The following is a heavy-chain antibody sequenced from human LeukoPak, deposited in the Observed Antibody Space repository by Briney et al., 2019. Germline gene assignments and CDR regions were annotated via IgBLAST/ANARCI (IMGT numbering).Heavy chain of an antibody. CDR1: GGSISSSNW. CDR3: ASSLLYYYGSGSS. D-gene: IGHD3-10*01. CDR2: IYHSGST. J-gene: IGHJ5*02. V-gene: IGHV4-4*02. Sequence: SETLSLTCAVSGGSISSSNWWSWVRQPPGKGLEWIGEIYHSGSTNYNPSLKSRVTISVDKSKNQFSLKLSSVTAADTAVYYCASSLLYYYGSGSSWGQGTLVIVSS.